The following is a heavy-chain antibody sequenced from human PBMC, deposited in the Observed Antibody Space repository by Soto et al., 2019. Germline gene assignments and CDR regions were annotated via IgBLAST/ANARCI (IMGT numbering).Heavy chain of an antibody. D-gene: IGHD3-22*01. CDR2: ISSSSSYI. CDR1: GFTFSSYS. Sequence: GSLRLSCAASGFTFSSYSMNWVRQAPGKGLEWVSSISSSSSYIYYADSVKGRFTISRDNAKNSLYLQMNSLRAEDTAVYYCARWSYYYDSSGHTWVYWGQGTLLTVS. V-gene: IGHV3-21*01. CDR3: ARWSYYYDSSGHTWVY. J-gene: IGHJ4*02.